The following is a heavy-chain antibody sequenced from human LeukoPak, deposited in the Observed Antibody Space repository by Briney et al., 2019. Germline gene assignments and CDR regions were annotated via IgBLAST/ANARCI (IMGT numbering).Heavy chain of an antibody. CDR2: NSYSGGS. Sequence: SETLSLTCTVSGGSISSYYWSWIRQSPGKGLEWIRYNSYSGGSNYNPFLKSRVTTSIDTSKNQFSLTLNSVTAADTAVYYCARDRGYGITDYWGQGTLVIVSS. CDR3: ARDRGYGITDY. J-gene: IGHJ4*02. D-gene: IGHD5-12*01. V-gene: IGHV4-59*01. CDR1: GGSISSYY.